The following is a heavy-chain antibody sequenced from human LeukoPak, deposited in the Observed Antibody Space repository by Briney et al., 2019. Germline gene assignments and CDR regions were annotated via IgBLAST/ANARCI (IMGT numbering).Heavy chain of an antibody. CDR2: INPNSGGT. CDR1: GYTFTCYY. J-gene: IGHJ4*02. Sequence: GASVKVSCKASGYTFTCYYMHWVRQAPGQGLEWMGRINPNSGGTNYAQKFQGRVTMTRDTSISTAYMELSRLRSDDTAVYYCARVESSGSFDYWGQGTLVTVSS. V-gene: IGHV1-2*06. D-gene: IGHD3-10*01. CDR3: ARVESSGSFDY.